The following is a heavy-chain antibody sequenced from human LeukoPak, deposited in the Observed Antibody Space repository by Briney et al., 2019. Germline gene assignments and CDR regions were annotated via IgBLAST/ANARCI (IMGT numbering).Heavy chain of an antibody. CDR3: ARTIGSPPHGAAAPGYYGMDV. CDR2: IYYSGST. V-gene: IGHV4-59*01. Sequence: SETLSLTCTVSGGSISSYYWSWIRQPPGKGLEWIGYIYYSGSTNYNPSLKSRVTISVDTSKNQFSLKLSSVTAADTAVYYCARTIGSPPHGAAAPGYYGMDVWGQGTTVTVSS. CDR1: GGSISSYY. J-gene: IGHJ6*02. D-gene: IGHD6-13*01.